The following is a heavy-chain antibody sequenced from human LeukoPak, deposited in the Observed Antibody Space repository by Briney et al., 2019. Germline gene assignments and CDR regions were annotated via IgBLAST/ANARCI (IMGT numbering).Heavy chain of an antibody. V-gene: IGHV3-30*18. Sequence: GSLRLSCAASGFTFSSYGMHWVRQAPGKGLEWVAVISYDGSNKYYADSVKGRFTISRDNSKNTLYLQMNSLRVEDTAVYYCAKDRSGYGSGSYSFDYWGQGTLVTVSS. J-gene: IGHJ4*02. CDR2: ISYDGSNK. D-gene: IGHD3-10*01. CDR1: GFTFSSYG. CDR3: AKDRSGYGSGSYSFDY.